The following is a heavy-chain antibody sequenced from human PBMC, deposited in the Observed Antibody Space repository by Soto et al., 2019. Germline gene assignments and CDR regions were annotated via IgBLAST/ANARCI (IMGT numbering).Heavy chain of an antibody. CDR2: IIPIIGII. Sequence: SVKVSWKASGGTFSTYTITWVRQAPGQRLEWMGRIIPIIGIINYAQKFQGRVTITADKFTGTAYMELTRLRSDDTAVYYCAGDPDSHYNDSHASSYPWGQGTLVTVSS. CDR3: AGDPDSHYNDSHASSYP. V-gene: IGHV1-69*04. J-gene: IGHJ5*02. D-gene: IGHD3-22*01. CDR1: GGTFSTYT.